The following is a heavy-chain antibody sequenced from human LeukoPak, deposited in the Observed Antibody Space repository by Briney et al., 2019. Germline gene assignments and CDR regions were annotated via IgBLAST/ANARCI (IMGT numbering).Heavy chain of an antibody. CDR3: ARQSIVVGSRPLDY. V-gene: IGHV3-30-3*01. Sequence: GGSLRLSCAASGFTFSSYAMHWVRQAPGKGLEWVAVISYDGSNKYYADSVKGRFTISRDNSKNTLYLQMNSLRAEDTAVYYCARQSIVVGSRPLDYWGQGTLVTVSS. CDR1: GFTFSSYA. J-gene: IGHJ4*02. CDR2: ISYDGSNK. D-gene: IGHD3-22*01.